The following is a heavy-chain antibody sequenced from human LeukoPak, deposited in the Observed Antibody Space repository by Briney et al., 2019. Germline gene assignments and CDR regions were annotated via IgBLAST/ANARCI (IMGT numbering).Heavy chain of an antibody. V-gene: IGHV4-59*01. CDR1: GGSISSYY. CDR3: ARDSSGWYYFDY. Sequence: SETLSLTCTVSGGSISSYYWSWIRQPPGKGLEWIGYIYYSGSTNYNPSLKSRVTISVDTSKNQFSLKLSSVTAADTAVYYCARDSSGWYYFDYWGQGTLVTVSS. CDR2: IYYSGST. D-gene: IGHD6-19*01. J-gene: IGHJ4*02.